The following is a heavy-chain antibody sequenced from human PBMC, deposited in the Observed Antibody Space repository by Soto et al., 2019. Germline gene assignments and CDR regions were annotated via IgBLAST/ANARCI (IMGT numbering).Heavy chain of an antibody. CDR3: ARNYDFWSGNYGMDV. CDR2: IYYSGST. V-gene: IGHV4-59*01. CDR1: GGSISSYY. D-gene: IGHD3-3*01. J-gene: IGHJ6*02. Sequence: QVQLQESGPGLVKPSETLSLTCTVSGGSISSYYWSWIRQPPGKGLEWIGYIYYSGSTNYNPSLIDRVTMSVDTSKDQFSLKLSSVTAADTAVYYCARNYDFWSGNYGMDVWGQGTTVTVSS.